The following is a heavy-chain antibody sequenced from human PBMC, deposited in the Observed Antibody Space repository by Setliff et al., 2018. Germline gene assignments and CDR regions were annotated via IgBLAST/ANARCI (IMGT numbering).Heavy chain of an antibody. D-gene: IGHD5-18*01. CDR1: GYTLTELS. J-gene: IGHJ6*03. Sequence: GASVKVSCKVSGYTLTELSRHWVRQAPGKGLEWMGGFDPEDGETIYAQKFQGRVTITRDTSASTAYMELSSLRSEDTAVYYCARDKLWLMGYYYYYYMDVWGKGTTVTVSS. V-gene: IGHV1-24*01. CDR3: ARDKLWLMGYYYYYYMDV. CDR2: FDPEDGET.